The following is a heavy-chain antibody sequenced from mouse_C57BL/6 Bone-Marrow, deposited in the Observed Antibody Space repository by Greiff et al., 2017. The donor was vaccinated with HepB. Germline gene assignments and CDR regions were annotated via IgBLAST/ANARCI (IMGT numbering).Heavy chain of an antibody. CDR3: ASYYYGSSYEDY. D-gene: IGHD1-1*01. V-gene: IGHV5-6*01. CDR2: ISSGGSYT. Sequence: EVKVVESGGDLVKPGGSLKLSCAASGFTFSSYGMSWVRQTPDKRLEWVATISSGGSYTYYPDSVKGRFTISRDNAKNTLYLQMSSLKSEDTAMYYCASYYYGSSYEDYWGRGTSVTVSS. J-gene: IGHJ4*01. CDR1: GFTFSSYG.